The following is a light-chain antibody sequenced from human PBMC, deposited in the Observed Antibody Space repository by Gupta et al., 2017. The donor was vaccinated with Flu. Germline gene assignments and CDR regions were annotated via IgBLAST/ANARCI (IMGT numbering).Light chain of an antibody. CDR2: STD. Sequence: QTVVTQEPSLTVSPGGTVTVTCASSTGPVTRGYYPNWFQRKPGQAPRPLSDSTDSKYSWTPARFAGYLLGGKAERKLSDVQPEDEAEYVGLLYSGGALPVVFGTGTNLTVL. CDR1: TGPVTRGYY. CDR3: LLYSGGALPVV. J-gene: IGLJ1*01. V-gene: IGLV7-43*01.